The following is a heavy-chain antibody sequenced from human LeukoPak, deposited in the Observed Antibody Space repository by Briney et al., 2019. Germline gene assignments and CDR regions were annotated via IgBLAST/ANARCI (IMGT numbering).Heavy chain of an antibody. CDR1: GFAFSSQA. V-gene: IGHV3-23*01. J-gene: IGHJ4*02. CDR2: ISDSGDTT. CDR3: AKDARRSDGWYFFDH. Sequence: GGSLRLSCAASGFAFSSQAMGWVRQAPGKGLEWVSVISDSGDTTHYADSVKGRFTIPRDNSKNTLYLQMNSLRAEDTAKYYCAKDARRSDGWYFFDHWGQGALVTVSS. D-gene: IGHD6-19*01.